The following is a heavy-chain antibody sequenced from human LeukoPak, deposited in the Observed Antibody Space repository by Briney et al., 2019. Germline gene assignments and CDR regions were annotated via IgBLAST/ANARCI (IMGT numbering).Heavy chain of an antibody. Sequence: GGSLRLSCAASGFTFSSYDMHWVRQATGKGLEWVSAIGTAGDTYYPGSVKGRFTISRENARNSLYLQMNSLRAGATAVYYCARDPPTVTTSLSWYFDLWGRGTLVTVSS. D-gene: IGHD4-17*01. J-gene: IGHJ2*01. CDR1: GFTFSSYD. CDR3: ARDPPTVTTSLSWYFDL. CDR2: IGTAGDT. V-gene: IGHV3-13*01.